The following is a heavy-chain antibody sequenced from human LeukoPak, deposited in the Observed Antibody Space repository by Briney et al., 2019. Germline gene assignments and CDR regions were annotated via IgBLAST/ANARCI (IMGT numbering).Heavy chain of an antibody. CDR1: GGSFSGYY. CDR3: ARVGYSSSWSPDY. Sequence: SETLSLTCAVYGGSFSGYYWSWIRQPPGKGLEGIGEINHRGSTNYNPPLKSRVTISVDTSKTQFSLKLSSVTAADTAVYYCARVGYSSSWSPDYWGQGTLVTVSS. V-gene: IGHV4-34*01. CDR2: INHRGST. D-gene: IGHD6-13*01. J-gene: IGHJ4*02.